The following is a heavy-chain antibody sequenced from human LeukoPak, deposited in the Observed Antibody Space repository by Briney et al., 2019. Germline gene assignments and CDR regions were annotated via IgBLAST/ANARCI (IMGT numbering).Heavy chain of an antibody. J-gene: IGHJ6*02. CDR1: GGTFSSYA. Sequence: ASVKVSCKASGGTFSSYAISWVRQAPGQGLEWMGGIIPIFGTANYAQKFQGRVTITADESTSTAYMELSSLRSEDTAVYYCASPGIQLWPHYYYYGMDVWGQGTTVTVSS. D-gene: IGHD5-18*01. CDR3: ASPGIQLWPHYYYYGMDV. CDR2: IIPIFGTA. V-gene: IGHV1-69*13.